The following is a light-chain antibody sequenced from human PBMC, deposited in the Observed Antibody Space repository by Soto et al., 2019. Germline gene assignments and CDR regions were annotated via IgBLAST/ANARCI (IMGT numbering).Light chain of an antibody. V-gene: IGKV1-39*01. Sequence: DIQMTQSPSSLSASVGDRVTITCRASQSISDHLNWYQHKPGKAPKLLIYAASSLHSGVPSRFSGSGSGTDFTLSISSLQAEDFATYYCQQSCNTPRTFGQGTQVDLK. J-gene: IGKJ1*01. CDR2: AAS. CDR1: QSISDH. CDR3: QQSCNTPRT.